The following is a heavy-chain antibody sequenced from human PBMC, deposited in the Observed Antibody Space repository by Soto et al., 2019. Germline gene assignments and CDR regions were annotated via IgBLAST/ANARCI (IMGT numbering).Heavy chain of an antibody. Sequence: SETLSLTCAISGDSVSSNSAAWNWIRQSPSRGLEWLGRTFYRSKWYSDYAVSVKRRITINPDTSKNQFSLQLNSVTPEDTAVYYCARACRGNRCYSSLMDWFDPWGQGTLVTVSS. D-gene: IGHD2-15*01. V-gene: IGHV6-1*01. CDR3: ARACRGNRCYSSLMDWFDP. J-gene: IGHJ5*02. CDR1: GDSVSSNSAA. CDR2: TFYRSKWYS.